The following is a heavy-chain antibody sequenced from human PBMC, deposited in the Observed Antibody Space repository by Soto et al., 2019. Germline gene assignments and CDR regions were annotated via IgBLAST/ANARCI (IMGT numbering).Heavy chain of an antibody. D-gene: IGHD3-10*01. J-gene: IGHJ6*02. CDR2: ISSSSSYI. CDR1: GFTFGSYS. Sequence: GGSLRLSCAASGFTFGSYSMNWVRQAPGKGLEWVSSISSSSSYIYYADSVKGRFTISRDNAKNSLYLQMNSLRAEDTAVYYCAKDRGWGSGSYYNAYYYGMDVWGQGTTVTVSS. CDR3: AKDRGWGSGSYYNAYYYGMDV. V-gene: IGHV3-21*01.